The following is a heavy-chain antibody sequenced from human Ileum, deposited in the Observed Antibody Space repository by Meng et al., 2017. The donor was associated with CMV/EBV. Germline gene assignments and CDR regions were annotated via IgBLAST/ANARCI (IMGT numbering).Heavy chain of an antibody. Sequence: SDFTFRAHCMDWSRQAQGKGLEWVARIKNKRESYITEYAASVRGRFTISRDDSKNSLYLEVNSLKTEDTAVYYCGRDSMKGGGFDCWGQGVLVTVSS. CDR1: DFTFRAHC. D-gene: IGHD3-10*01. CDR3: GRDSMKGGGFDC. J-gene: IGHJ4*02. V-gene: IGHV3-72*01. CDR2: IKNKRESYIT.